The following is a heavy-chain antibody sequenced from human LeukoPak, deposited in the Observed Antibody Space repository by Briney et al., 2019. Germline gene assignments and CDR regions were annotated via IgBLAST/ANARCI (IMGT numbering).Heavy chain of an antibody. Sequence: PSQTLSLTCTVSGGSISSGGYYWSWIRQHPGKGLEWIGYIYYSGSTYYNPSLKSRVTISVDTSKNQFSLKLCSVTAADTAVYYCARGRKVQLWFGELSDYWGQGTLVTVSS. V-gene: IGHV4-31*03. CDR2: IYYSGST. CDR3: ARGRKVQLWFGELSDY. J-gene: IGHJ4*02. D-gene: IGHD3-10*01. CDR1: GGSISSGGYY.